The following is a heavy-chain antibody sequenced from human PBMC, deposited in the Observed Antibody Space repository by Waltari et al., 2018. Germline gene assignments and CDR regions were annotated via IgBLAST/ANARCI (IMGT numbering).Heavy chain of an antibody. D-gene: IGHD4-17*01. Sequence: QVQLVESGGGVVQPGRSLRLSCAASGFTFSSYGMHWVRQAPGKGLEWVAVISDDGSNKYYADSVKGRFTISRDNSKNTLYLQRNSLRAEDTAVYYCAKERVGDDFDYWGQGTLVTVSA. CDR3: AKERVGDDFDY. J-gene: IGHJ4*02. V-gene: IGHV3-30*18. CDR2: ISDDGSNK. CDR1: GFTFSSYG.